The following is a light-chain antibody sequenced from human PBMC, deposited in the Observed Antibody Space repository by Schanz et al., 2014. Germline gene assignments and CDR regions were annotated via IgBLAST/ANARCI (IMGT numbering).Light chain of an antibody. J-gene: IGKJ4*01. V-gene: IGKV4-1*01. CDR1: QSVLYTSDNKNY. CDR2: WAS. Sequence: DIVMTQSPDSLAVSLGERATINCKSSQSVLYTSDNKNYLAWYQHKPGQPPKLLISWASTRESGVPDRFSGSGSGTDFTLTISSLQAEDVAVYYCQQYYTTPLTFGGGTTVEIK. CDR3: QQYYTTPLT.